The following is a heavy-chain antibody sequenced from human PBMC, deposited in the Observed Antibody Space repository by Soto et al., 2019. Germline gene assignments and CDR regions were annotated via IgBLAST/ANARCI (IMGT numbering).Heavy chain of an antibody. V-gene: IGHV3-7*01. CDR3: AGGKNWFDH. CDR1: GFTFNSYW. CDR2: IKQDGNEK. Sequence: EVQLVESGGGLVQPGGSLRLSCVASGFTFNSYWMTWVRLAPGKGLEWVANIKQDGNEKYYVDSVKGRFTISRDNAKNSLYLQMNSLRAEDTAVYDCAGGKNWFDHWGQGTQVTVSS. J-gene: IGHJ5*02.